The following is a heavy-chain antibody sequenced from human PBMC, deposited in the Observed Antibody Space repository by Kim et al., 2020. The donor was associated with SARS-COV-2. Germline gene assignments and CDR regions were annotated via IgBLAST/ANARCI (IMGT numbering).Heavy chain of an antibody. V-gene: IGHV3-73*01. D-gene: IGHD1-26*01. CDR1: GFTFSGSA. CDR3: TRHAIATDI. Sequence: GGSLRLSCAASGFTFSGSAMHWVRQASGTGLEWVGRIRSKAKNYATAYAASVKGRFTISRDDSKNMSYLQMNSLKTEDTAVYYCTRHAIATDIWGQGTMVTDSS. J-gene: IGHJ3*02. CDR2: IRSKAKNYAT.